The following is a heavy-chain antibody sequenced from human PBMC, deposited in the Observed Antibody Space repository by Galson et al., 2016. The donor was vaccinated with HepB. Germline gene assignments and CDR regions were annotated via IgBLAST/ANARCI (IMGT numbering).Heavy chain of an antibody. V-gene: IGHV3-33*01. CDR3: ARQAFTNWNPFDY. CDR1: GFTLSSYG. Sequence: SLRLSCAASGFTLSSYGIHWVRQAPGKGLEWVAGIWYDGVNTYYADSVKGRFTISRDNSKNTLYLQMNSLRAEDTAVYYCARQAFTNWNPFDYWGQGTLVTVSS. D-gene: IGHD1-1*01. J-gene: IGHJ4*02. CDR2: IWYDGVNT.